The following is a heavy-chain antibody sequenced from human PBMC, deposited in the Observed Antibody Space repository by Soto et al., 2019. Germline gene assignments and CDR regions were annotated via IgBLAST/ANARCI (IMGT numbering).Heavy chain of an antibody. CDR3: ARGAYGVAVLY. D-gene: IGHD4-17*01. Sequence: QVQLKERGPGLGKPSQTLSLTSTVSGASFSSGVYSWGWTRQPPGKGLESIGYISYSGSTYYNPSLKSRITISVDTSKNQFSLKLSSVTAADTAVYYCARGAYGVAVLYWGQGTLVTVSS. J-gene: IGHJ4*02. CDR1: GASFSSGVYS. V-gene: IGHV4-30-4*01. CDR2: ISYSGST.